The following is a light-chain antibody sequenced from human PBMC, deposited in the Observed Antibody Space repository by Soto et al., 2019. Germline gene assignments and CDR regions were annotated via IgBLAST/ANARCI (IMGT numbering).Light chain of an antibody. Sequence: VMTQSPATLSVSAGERATLSCRAAQSVSSNLAWYQQRPAQAPRLLIYGASTRATGIPARFNGSGSGTEFTLTISSLQSEDSAVYFCQQYYDWPPWTFGQGTKVEI. J-gene: IGKJ1*01. CDR3: QQYYDWPPWT. CDR1: QSVSSN. CDR2: GAS. V-gene: IGKV3-15*01.